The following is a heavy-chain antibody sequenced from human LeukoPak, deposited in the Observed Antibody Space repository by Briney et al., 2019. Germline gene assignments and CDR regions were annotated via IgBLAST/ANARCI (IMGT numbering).Heavy chain of an antibody. CDR3: ARLSPYLGSGSSAFPDDF. CDR2: INYSGST. CDR1: GGSISNYY. D-gene: IGHD3-10*01. J-gene: IGHJ4*02. V-gene: IGHV4-59*05. Sequence: SETLSLICTVSGGSISNYYWSWIRQPPGKGLEWIGSINYSGSTYYNPSLKSRVTISVDTSKNQFSLKLSSVTAADTAVYYCARLSPYLGSGSSAFPDDFWGQGTLVTVSS.